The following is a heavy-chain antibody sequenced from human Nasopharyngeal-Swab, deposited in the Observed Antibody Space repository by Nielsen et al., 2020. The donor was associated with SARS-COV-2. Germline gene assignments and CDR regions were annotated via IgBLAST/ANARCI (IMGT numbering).Heavy chain of an antibody. J-gene: IGHJ6*03. V-gene: IGHV4-39*01. D-gene: IGHD6-19*01. CDR3: AKSPPRGWGYYYYMDV. CDR2: ISYSGST. Sequence: VERLVCIGSISYSGSTYYNPSLKSRVTISVDTSKNQFSLKLSSVTAADTAVYYCAKSPPRGWGYYYYMDVWGKGTTVTVSS.